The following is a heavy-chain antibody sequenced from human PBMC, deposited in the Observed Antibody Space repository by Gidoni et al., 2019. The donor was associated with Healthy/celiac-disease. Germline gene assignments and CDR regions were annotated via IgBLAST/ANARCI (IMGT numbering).Heavy chain of an antibody. CDR3: ARGITIFGVPMDV. Sequence: QVQLVESGGGVVQPGRSLRLSCADSGFTFSSYGMHWVRQAPGKGLEWVAVIWYDGSNKYYADSVKGRFTISRDNSKNTLYLQMNSLRAEDTAVYYCARGITIFGVPMDVWGKGTTVTVSS. D-gene: IGHD3-3*01. V-gene: IGHV3-33*08. CDR2: IWYDGSNK. CDR1: GFTFSSYG. J-gene: IGHJ6*03.